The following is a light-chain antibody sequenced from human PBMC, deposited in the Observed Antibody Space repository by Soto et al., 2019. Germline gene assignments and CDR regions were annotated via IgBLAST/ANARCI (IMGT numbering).Light chain of an antibody. J-gene: IGLJ3*02. Sequence: QSVLTQSSSASASLGPSVKLTCTLSSGHSSYIIAWHQQQPGKAPRYLMKLESGGSYNKGSGVPDRFSGSSSGADRYLTIANLQFEDEADYYCETWDTNTWVFGGGTKVTVL. V-gene: IGLV4-60*02. CDR3: ETWDTNTWV. CDR2: LESGGSY. CDR1: SGHSSYI.